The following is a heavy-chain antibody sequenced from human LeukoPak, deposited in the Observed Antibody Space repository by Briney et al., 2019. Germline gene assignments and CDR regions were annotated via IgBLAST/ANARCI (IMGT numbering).Heavy chain of an antibody. V-gene: IGHV4-30-4*08. CDR2: IYYSGST. Sequence: PSETLSLTCTVSGGSISSGDYYWSWIRQPPGKGLEWIGYIYYSGSTYYNPSLKSRVTISVDTSKNQFSLKLSSVTAADTAVYYCARGPHERSGYPDDWGQGTLVTVSS. CDR1: GGSISSGDYY. D-gene: IGHD3-22*01. J-gene: IGHJ4*02. CDR3: ARGPHERSGYPDD.